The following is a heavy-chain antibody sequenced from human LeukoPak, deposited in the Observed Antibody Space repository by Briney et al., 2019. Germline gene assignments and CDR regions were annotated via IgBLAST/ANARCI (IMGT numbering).Heavy chain of an antibody. D-gene: IGHD6-19*01. Sequence: GGSLRLSCAASGFTFSTYAMSWVRQAPGKGLEWVSRISWNSGSIGYADSVKGRFTISRDNAKNSLYLQMNSLRAEDTALYYCAKDEGYSSGWSWYFDLWGRVTLVTVSS. CDR3: AKDEGYSSGWSWYFDL. CDR2: ISWNSGSI. CDR1: GFTFSTYA. J-gene: IGHJ2*01. V-gene: IGHV3-9*01.